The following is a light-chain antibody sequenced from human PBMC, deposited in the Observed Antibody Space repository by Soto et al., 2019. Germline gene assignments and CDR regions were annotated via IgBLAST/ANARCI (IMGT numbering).Light chain of an antibody. J-gene: IGLJ1*01. Sequence: QSVLTQPPSVSGAPGQRVTISCTGSSSNIGAGYDVHWYQQLPGTAPKLLMYGNTNRPSGVPDRFSGSKSGTSASLAITGRPDEDEAEYYGQSYDSSRTSLYVFGTGTQVTVL. CDR2: GNT. V-gene: IGLV1-40*01. CDR3: QSYDSSRTSLYV. CDR1: SSNIGAGYD.